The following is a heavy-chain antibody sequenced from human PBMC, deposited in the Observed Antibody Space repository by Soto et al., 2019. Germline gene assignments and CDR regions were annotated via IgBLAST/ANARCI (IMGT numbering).Heavy chain of an antibody. CDR2: INHSGNT. D-gene: IGHD2-21*01. Sequence: NPSETLSLTCAVYGASLSDNYCNWLRQPPGKGLEWIGEINHSGNTNYNPSLRSRVTISIDTSKNQLSLNLRSVSAADTAVYYCARGRGEFDPWGQGTLVTVSS. V-gene: IGHV4-34*01. J-gene: IGHJ5*02. CDR3: ARGRGEFDP. CDR1: GASLSDNY.